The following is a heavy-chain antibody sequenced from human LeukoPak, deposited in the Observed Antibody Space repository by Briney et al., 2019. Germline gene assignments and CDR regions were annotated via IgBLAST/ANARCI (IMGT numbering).Heavy chain of an antibody. CDR3: ARRADIVVVPAAHRDYYYYYYMDV. J-gene: IGHJ6*03. V-gene: IGHV3-23*01. CDR1: GFTFSSYA. CDR2: ISGSGGST. D-gene: IGHD2-2*01. Sequence: PGGSLRLSCAASGFTFSSYAMSWVRQAPGKGLEWVSAISGSGGSTYYADSVKGRFTISRDNSKNTLYLQMNSLRAEDTAVYYCARRADIVVVPAAHRDYYYYYYMDVWGKGTTVTVSS.